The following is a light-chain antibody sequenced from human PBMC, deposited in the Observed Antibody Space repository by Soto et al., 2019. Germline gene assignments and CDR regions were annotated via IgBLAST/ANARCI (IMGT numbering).Light chain of an antibody. CDR3: EAWDDSLNGWV. J-gene: IGLJ3*02. CDR2: SNN. CDR1: SSNIGSNT. V-gene: IGLV1-44*01. Sequence: QSVLTQPPSASGTPGQRVTISCSGSSSNIGSNTVNWYQQIPGTAPKLLIYSNNQRPSGVPDRFSGSKSGTSASLAISGLQSEDEADYYCEAWDDSLNGWVFGGGTKLTVL.